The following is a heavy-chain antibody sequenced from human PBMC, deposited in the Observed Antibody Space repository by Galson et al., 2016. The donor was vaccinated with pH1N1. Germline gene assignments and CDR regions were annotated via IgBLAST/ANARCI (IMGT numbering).Heavy chain of an antibody. CDR2: IYWDDDK. J-gene: IGHJ6*02. CDR1: GFSLSTSGVG. CDR3: AHAEGGGYDSEGIFYYFYGMDV. V-gene: IGHV2-5*02. D-gene: IGHD5-12*01. Sequence: PALVKPTQTLTLTCTFSGFSLSTSGVGVGWIRQPPGKALEWLALIYWDDDKRYSPSLKGRLTITKDTSKNQVVLTMTNMDPLDTATYYCAHAEGGGYDSEGIFYYFYGMDVWGQGTTVTVSS.